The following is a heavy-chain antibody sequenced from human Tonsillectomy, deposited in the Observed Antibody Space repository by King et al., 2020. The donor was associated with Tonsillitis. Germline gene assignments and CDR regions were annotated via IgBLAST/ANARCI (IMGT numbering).Heavy chain of an antibody. V-gene: IGHV3-48*01. J-gene: IGHJ6*02. CDR1: GFTFSSYN. CDR3: ARDLRYYSGMDV. Sequence: VQLVESGGGLVQPGGSLRLSCAASGFTFSSYNMIWVRQAPGKGLEWISDISSSSSTIYYADSVKGRFTISRDNAKNSLYLQMNSRRAEDTAVYYCARDLRYYSGMDVWGQGTTVTVSS. CDR2: ISSSSSTI.